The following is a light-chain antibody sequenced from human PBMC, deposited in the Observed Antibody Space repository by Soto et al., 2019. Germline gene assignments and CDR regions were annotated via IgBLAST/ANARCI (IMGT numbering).Light chain of an antibody. Sequence: EIVLTQSPATLSLSPGKRATLSCRASQSLSSSYLAWYLQKPGQAPRLLIYDTSARATGVPDRFSGSGSGTDFTLTISRLEPEDFAVYYCQQYVSSPATFGQGTKVDIK. CDR2: DTS. V-gene: IGKV3-20*01. CDR3: QQYVSSPAT. J-gene: IGKJ1*01. CDR1: QSLSSSY.